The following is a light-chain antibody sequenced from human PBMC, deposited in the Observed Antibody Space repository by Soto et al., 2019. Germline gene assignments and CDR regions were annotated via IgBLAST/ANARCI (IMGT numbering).Light chain of an antibody. CDR3: QQYDNWTHTIP. J-gene: IGKJ5*01. CDR1: QSVGTN. V-gene: IGKV3-15*01. CDR2: GAS. Sequence: EMVMTQSPGTLSVSPGERATLSCRASQSVGTNLAWYQQKPSQAPRLLIYGASTRATDIPARFSASGSGTQFTLTISRLQSEDYVVYYCQQYDNWTHTIPFGQAKRLEIQ.